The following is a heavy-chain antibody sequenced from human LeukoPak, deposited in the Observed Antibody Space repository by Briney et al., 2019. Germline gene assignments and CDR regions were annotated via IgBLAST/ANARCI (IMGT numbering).Heavy chain of an antibody. V-gene: IGHV3-7*01. J-gene: IGHJ4*02. Sequence: GGSLRLSCAASGFIFTNYFMSWVRQAPGKGLEWVARIKHDGSEKYYVDSVRGRFTISRDNTMNSLYLQMSSLRAEDTAVYYCATDRGWRTSGYYLYYFEYWGQGTLVTYSS. D-gene: IGHD3-22*01. CDR2: IKHDGSEK. CDR3: ATDRGWRTSGYYLYYFEY. CDR1: GFIFTNYF.